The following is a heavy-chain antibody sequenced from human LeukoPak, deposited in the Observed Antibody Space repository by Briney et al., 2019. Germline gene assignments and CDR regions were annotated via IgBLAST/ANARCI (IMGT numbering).Heavy chain of an antibody. J-gene: IGHJ3*02. Sequence: GGSLRLSCAASGFTFSSYAMSWVRQAPGKGLELVSVISGSGGSTYYADSMKGRFTISRDNSKNTLYLQVNSLRAEDTAMYYCARNILFAFDIWGQGTMVTVSS. CDR1: GFTFSSYA. V-gene: IGHV3-23*01. CDR2: ISGSGGST. CDR3: ARNILFAFDI.